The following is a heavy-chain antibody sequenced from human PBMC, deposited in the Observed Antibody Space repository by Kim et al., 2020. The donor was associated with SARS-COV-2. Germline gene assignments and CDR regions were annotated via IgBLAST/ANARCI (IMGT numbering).Heavy chain of an antibody. D-gene: IGHD2-2*01. Sequence: SETLSLTCTVSGGSISSSSYYWGWIRQPPGKGLEWSGNIYISGTTYYNPSLKSRVTISVDTSKNQFSLKLSSVTAADTAVYYCASPCSSTSCFNYDYYG. V-gene: IGHV4-39*01. CDR1: GGSISSSSYY. CDR2: IYISGTT. CDR3: ASPCSSTSCFNYDYYG. J-gene: IGHJ6*01.